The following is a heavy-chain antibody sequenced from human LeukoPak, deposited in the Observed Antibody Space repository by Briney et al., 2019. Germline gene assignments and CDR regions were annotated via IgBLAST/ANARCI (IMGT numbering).Heavy chain of an antibody. J-gene: IGHJ4*02. CDR1: GGSISSYY. D-gene: IGHD1-26*01. CDR3: ARGGSYYGY. Sequence: SEALSLTCTVSGGSISSYYWSWIRQPPGKGLEWIGYIYYSGSTNYNPSLKSRVTISVDTSKNQFSLKLSSVTAADTAVYYCARGGSYYGYWGQGTLVTVSS. V-gene: IGHV4-59*01. CDR2: IYYSGST.